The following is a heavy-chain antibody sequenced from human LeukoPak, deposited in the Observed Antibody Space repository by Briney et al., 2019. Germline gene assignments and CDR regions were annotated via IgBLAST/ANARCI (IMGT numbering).Heavy chain of an antibody. CDR3: ARDTPLYYDSSGYYYDY. D-gene: IGHD3-22*01. Sequence: PGGSLRLSCAASGFAVSSNYMSWVRQAPGKGLEWVSVIYSGGSTYYADCVKGRFTISRDNSKNTLYLQMNSLRAEDTAVYYCARDTPLYYDSSGYYYDYWGQGTLVTVSS. CDR1: GFAVSSNY. J-gene: IGHJ4*02. V-gene: IGHV3-66*02. CDR2: IYSGGST.